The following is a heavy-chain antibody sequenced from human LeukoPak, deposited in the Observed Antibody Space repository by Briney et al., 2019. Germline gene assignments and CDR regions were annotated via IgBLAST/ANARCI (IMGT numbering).Heavy chain of an antibody. V-gene: IGHV3-11*01. J-gene: IGHJ3*02. CDR2: ISSSGSTI. Sequence: PGGLLRLSCAASGFTFSDYYMSWIRQAPGKGLEWVSYISSSGSTIYYADSVKGRFTISRDNAKNTLYLQMNSLRAEDTAVYYCAKTGGLRGWYHDDAFDIWGQGTIVTVSS. CDR3: AKTGGLRGWYHDDAFDI. D-gene: IGHD6-19*01. CDR1: GFTFSDYY.